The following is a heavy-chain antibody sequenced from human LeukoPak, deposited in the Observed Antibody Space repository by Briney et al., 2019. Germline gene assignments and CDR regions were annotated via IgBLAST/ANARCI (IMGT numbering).Heavy chain of an antibody. CDR3: ARQLDNSGWYGFDY. CDR2: IYHRGST. J-gene: IGHJ4*02. V-gene: IGHV4-59*08. CDR1: GGSISSYY. Sequence: SETLSLTCTVSGGSISSYYWSWIRQPPGKGLEWIGYIYHRGSTNYNPSLKSRVTISVDTSKNQFSLKLSSVTAADTAVYYCARQLDNSGWYGFDYWGQGTLVTVSS. D-gene: IGHD6-19*01.